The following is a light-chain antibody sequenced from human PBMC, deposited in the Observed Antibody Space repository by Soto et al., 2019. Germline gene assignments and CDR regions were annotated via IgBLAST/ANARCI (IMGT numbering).Light chain of an antibody. Sequence: QSVLTQPPSVSGSPGQSVTISCTGTSSDVGSYNRVFWYQQPPGTAPKLMIYEVSNRPSGVPDRFSGSKSGNTASLTISGLQAEDEADYYCSSYTSSSTDVFGTGTKLTVL. V-gene: IGLV2-18*02. CDR3: SSYTSSSTDV. CDR2: EVS. CDR1: SSDVGSYNR. J-gene: IGLJ1*01.